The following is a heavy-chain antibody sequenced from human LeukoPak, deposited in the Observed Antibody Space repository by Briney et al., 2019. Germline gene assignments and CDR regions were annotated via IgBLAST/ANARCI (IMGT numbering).Heavy chain of an antibody. V-gene: IGHV4-38-2*01. Sequence: NTSETPSLTCAVSGYSISSGYYWGWIRQPPGKGLEWIGSIYHSGSTVYSPSLKSRVTISVDTSKNQFSLRLNSVTAADTAVYYCARNISLGRDTTMVTVFHFWPRGTLVTVSS. J-gene: IGHJ4*02. CDR1: GYSISSGYY. D-gene: IGHD5-18*01. CDR3: ARNISLGRDTTMVTVFHF. CDR2: IYHSGST.